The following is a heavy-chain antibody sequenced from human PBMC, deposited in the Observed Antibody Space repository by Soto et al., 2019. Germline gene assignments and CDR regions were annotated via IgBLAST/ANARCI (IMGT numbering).Heavy chain of an antibody. Sequence: QVQLVESGGGVVQPGRSLRLSCAASGFTFSSYGMHWVRQAPGKGLEWVAVIWYDGSNKYYADSVKGRFTISRDNSKNPLYRKINSLRAGDRAVFYCARDVTFDYGAQGPLVPASS. CDR2: IWYDGSNK. CDR1: GFTFSSYG. D-gene: IGHD4-4*01. CDR3: ARDVTFDY. J-gene: IGHJ4*02. V-gene: IGHV3-33*01.